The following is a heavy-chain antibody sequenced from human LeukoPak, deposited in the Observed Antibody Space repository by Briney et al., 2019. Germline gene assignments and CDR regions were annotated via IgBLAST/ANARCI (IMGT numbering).Heavy chain of an antibody. Sequence: SQTLSLTCTVSGGSISSGSYYWSWIRQPAGKGLEWIGRIYTSGSTNYNPSLKSRVTISVDTSKNQFSLKLSSVTAADTAVYYCARDYYDSSGYYVAFDFWGQGTMVTVSS. D-gene: IGHD3-22*01. CDR1: GGSISSGSYY. J-gene: IGHJ3*01. CDR3: ARDYYDSSGYYVAFDF. V-gene: IGHV4-61*02. CDR2: IYTSGST.